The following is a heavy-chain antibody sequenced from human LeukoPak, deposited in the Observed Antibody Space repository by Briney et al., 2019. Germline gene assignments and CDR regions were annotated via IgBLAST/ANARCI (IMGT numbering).Heavy chain of an antibody. CDR1: GFTFSSYE. CDR2: ISSSGSTI. CDR3: ARDSLQLDV. V-gene: IGHV3-48*03. J-gene: IGHJ6*02. Sequence: GGSLRLSCAASGFTFSSYEMNWVRQAPGKGLEWVSYISSSGSTIYYADSVKGRFTITRDNAKNSLYLQMNSLRAEDTAVYYCARDSLQLDVWGQGTTVTVSS.